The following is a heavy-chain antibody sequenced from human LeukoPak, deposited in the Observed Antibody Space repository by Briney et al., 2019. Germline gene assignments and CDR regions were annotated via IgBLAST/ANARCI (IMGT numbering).Heavy chain of an antibody. CDR2: INPSGGST. V-gene: IGHV1-46*01. Sequence: ASVKVSCKASGYTFTSYYMHWVRQAPGQGLEWMGIINPSGGSTSYAQKFQGRVTMTRDMSTSTAYMELSSLRSEDTAVYYCESYSGYDSLGFDYWGQGTLVTVSS. CDR1: GYTFTSYY. J-gene: IGHJ4*02. CDR3: ESYSGYDSLGFDY. D-gene: IGHD5-12*01.